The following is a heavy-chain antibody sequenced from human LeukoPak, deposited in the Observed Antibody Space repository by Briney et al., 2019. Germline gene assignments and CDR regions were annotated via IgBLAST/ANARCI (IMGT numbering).Heavy chain of an antibody. CDR2: ISSGSTYM. V-gene: IGHV3-21*01. D-gene: IGHD6-6*01. Sequence: GGSLRLSCAASGFTFSSYSMNWVRQAPGKGLEWVSSISSGSTYMYYADSVKGRFTISRDNAKNSMYLQMNSLRVEDTAVYYCGKVGGRSKAAKGDAFDIWGQGTMVTVSS. J-gene: IGHJ3*02. CDR3: GKVGGRSKAAKGDAFDI. CDR1: GFTFSSYS.